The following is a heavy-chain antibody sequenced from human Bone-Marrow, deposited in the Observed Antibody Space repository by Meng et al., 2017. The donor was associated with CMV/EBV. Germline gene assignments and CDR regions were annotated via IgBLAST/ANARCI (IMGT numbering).Heavy chain of an antibody. Sequence: SETLSLTCTVSGGSISSYYWSWIRQPPGKGLEWIGYIYYSGSTNYNPSLKSRVTISVDTSKNQFSLKLSSVTAADTAVYYCARAGVAAAGVFGFDYWGQGNLVTVSS. J-gene: IGHJ4*02. CDR1: GGSISSYY. V-gene: IGHV4-59*01. CDR2: IYYSGST. CDR3: ARAGVAAAGVFGFDY. D-gene: IGHD6-13*01.